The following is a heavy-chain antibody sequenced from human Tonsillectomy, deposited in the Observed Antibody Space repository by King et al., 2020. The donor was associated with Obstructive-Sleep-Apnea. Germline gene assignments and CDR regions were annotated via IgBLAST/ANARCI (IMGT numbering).Heavy chain of an antibody. J-gene: IGHJ5*02. CDR3: ARVSGAAAVNWFDP. CDR1: GGSFSDYY. CDR2: INHSGST. Sequence: VQLQQWGAGLLKPSETLSLTCAVFGGSFSDYYWSWIRQPPGKGLEWIGEINHSGSTNFNPSLKSRVAISADTSKNQFSLKLSSVTAADTAVYYCARVSGAAAVNWFDPWGKGTLVTVSS. D-gene: IGHD6-13*01. V-gene: IGHV4-34*01.